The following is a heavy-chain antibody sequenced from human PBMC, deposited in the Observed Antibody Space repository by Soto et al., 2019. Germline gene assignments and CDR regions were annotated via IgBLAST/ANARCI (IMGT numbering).Heavy chain of an antibody. CDR3: ARVPKKYSSGWYFFDY. J-gene: IGHJ4*02. CDR1: GFTFISYG. CDR2: ISYDGSNK. Sequence: PGGALRLSCAASGFTFISYGMHWVRQAPGKGLEWVAVISYDGSNKYYADSVKGRFTISRDNSKNTLYLQMNSLRAEDTAVYYCARVPKKYSSGWYFFDYWGQGTLVTVSS. D-gene: IGHD6-19*01. V-gene: IGHV3-30*03.